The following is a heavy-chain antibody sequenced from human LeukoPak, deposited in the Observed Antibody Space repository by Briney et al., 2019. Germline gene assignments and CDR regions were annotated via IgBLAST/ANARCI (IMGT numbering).Heavy chain of an antibody. Sequence: PSETLSLTCTVSGGSISSGDYYWSWIRQPPGKGLEWIGYIYYSGSTNYNPSLKSRVTISVDTSKNQFSLKLSSVTAADTAVYYCARGAHTVTTDWFNPWGQGTLVTVSS. CDR1: GGSISSGDYY. J-gene: IGHJ5*02. CDR2: IYYSGST. CDR3: ARGAHTVTTDWFNP. V-gene: IGHV4-61*08. D-gene: IGHD4-11*01.